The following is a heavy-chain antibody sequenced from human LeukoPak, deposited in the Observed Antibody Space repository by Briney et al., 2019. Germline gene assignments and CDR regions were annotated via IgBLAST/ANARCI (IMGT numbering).Heavy chain of an antibody. Sequence: GGSLRLSCAASGFTFSSYSMNWVRQAPGKGLEWVSYISSSSSTIYYADSVKGRFTISRDNAKNSLYLQMNSLRAVDTAVYYCARGITMIAFDYWGQGTLVTVSS. CDR1: GFTFSSYS. CDR3: ARGITMIAFDY. J-gene: IGHJ4*02. CDR2: ISSSSSTI. V-gene: IGHV3-48*04. D-gene: IGHD3-22*01.